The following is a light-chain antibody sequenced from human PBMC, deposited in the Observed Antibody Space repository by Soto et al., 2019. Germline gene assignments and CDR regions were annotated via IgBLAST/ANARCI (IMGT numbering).Light chain of an antibody. Sequence: QSVLTQPPSVSGSPGQSVAISCTGTSSDVVSYNRVSWYQQPPGTAPKLIISEVSNRPSGVPDRFSGSKSGNTASLTISGLQAEDEADYYCSSFTTSDTYVFGTG. CDR2: EVS. J-gene: IGLJ1*01. CDR3: SSFTTSDTYV. V-gene: IGLV2-18*02. CDR1: SSDVVSYNR.